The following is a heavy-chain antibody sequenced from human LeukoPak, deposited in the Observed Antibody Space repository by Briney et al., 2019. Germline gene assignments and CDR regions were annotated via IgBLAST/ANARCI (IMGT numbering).Heavy chain of an antibody. Sequence: PSQTLSLTCTVSGGSISSGGCYWSWIRQHPGKGLEWIGYIYYSGSTYYNPSLKSRVTISVDTSKNQFSLKLSSVTTADTAVYYCARESRYYYDSSGCSNAFDIWGQGTMVTVSS. CDR1: GGSISSGGCY. CDR3: ARESRYYYDSSGCSNAFDI. D-gene: IGHD3-22*01. J-gene: IGHJ3*02. V-gene: IGHV4-31*03. CDR2: IYYSGST.